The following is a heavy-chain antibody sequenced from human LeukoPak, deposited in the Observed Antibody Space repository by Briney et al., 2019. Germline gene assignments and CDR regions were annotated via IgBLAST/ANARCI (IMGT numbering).Heavy chain of an antibody. D-gene: IGHD1-26*01. V-gene: IGHV3-72*01. CDR2: TRNKANSYTT. CDR1: GFTFSDHY. CDR3: GSTGDAFDI. Sequence: GGSLRLSCAASGFTFSDHYMDWVRRAPGKGLEWVGRTRNKANSYTTEYAASVKGRFTISRDDSKNSLYLQMNSLKTEDTAVYYCGSTGDAFDIWGQGTMVTVSS. J-gene: IGHJ3*02.